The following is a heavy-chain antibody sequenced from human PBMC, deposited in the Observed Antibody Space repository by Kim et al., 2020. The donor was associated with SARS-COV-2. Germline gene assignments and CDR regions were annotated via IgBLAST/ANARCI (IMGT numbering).Heavy chain of an antibody. J-gene: IGHJ4*02. Sequence: GSGGRTIYDDSWKGRFTISRDNSKNTLYLQLNSLRAEDTAVYYCSASDYWGQGTLVTVSS. CDR2: GSGGRT. CDR3: SASDY. V-gene: IGHV3-23*01.